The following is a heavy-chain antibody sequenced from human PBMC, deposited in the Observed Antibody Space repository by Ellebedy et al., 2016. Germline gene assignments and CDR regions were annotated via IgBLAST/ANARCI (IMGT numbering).Heavy chain of an antibody. CDR3: ARGVDMATAI. Sequence: SETLSLTCAVSGGSISSSSYHWGWIRQPPGKGLEWIGSIYYSGSTYYNPSLKSRVTISVDTSKNQFSLKLSSVTAADTAVYYCARGVDMATAIWGQGTLVTVSS. CDR2: IYYSGST. D-gene: IGHD5-24*01. CDR1: GGSISSSSYH. J-gene: IGHJ4*02. V-gene: IGHV4-39*07.